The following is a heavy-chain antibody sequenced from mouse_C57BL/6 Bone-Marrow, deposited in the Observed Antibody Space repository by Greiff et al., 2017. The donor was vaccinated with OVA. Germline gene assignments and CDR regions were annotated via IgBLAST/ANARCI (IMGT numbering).Heavy chain of an antibody. CDR3: ARHGTIVTPWFAY. CDR2: ISSGGSYT. V-gene: IGHV5-6*02. D-gene: IGHD2-5*01. Sequence: DVMLVESGGDLVKPGGSLKLSCAASGFTFSSYGMSWVRQTPDKRLEWVATISSGGSYTYYPDSVKGRFTISRDNAKNTLYLQMSSLKSEDTAMYYCARHGTIVTPWFAYWGQGTLVTVSA. J-gene: IGHJ3*01. CDR1: GFTFSSYG.